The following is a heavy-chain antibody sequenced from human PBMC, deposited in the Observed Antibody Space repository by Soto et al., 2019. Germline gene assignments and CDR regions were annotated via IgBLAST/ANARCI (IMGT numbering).Heavy chain of an antibody. Sequence: QVQLQESGPGLVKPSQTLSLTCTVSGASISSGDYCWTWIRQPPGKGLEWIGSIYYSGSTYYNPSLKSRVTISVDTSNNQFSLKLSSVTAADTAVYYCARASYDSSTYYLDYWGQGTLVTVSS. CDR3: ARASYDSSTYYLDY. D-gene: IGHD3-22*01. CDR2: IYYSGST. CDR1: GASISSGDYC. V-gene: IGHV4-30-4*01. J-gene: IGHJ4*02.